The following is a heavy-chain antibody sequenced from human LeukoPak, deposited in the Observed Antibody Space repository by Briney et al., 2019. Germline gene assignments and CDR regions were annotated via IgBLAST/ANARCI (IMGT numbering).Heavy chain of an antibody. CDR1: GGSFSGYY. Sequence: SETLSLTCAVYGGSFSGYYWSWIRQPPGKGLEWIGEINHSGSTNYNPSLKSRVTISVDTSKNQFSLKLNSVTAADTAVYYCAIHGIGVPGRWFDPWGQGTLVTVSS. CDR3: AIHGIGVPGRWFDP. CDR2: INHSGST. D-gene: IGHD2-2*01. J-gene: IGHJ5*02. V-gene: IGHV4-34*01.